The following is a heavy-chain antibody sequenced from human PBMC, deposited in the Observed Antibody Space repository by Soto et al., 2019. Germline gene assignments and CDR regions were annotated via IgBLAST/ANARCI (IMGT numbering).Heavy chain of an antibody. J-gene: IGHJ5*02. Sequence: QVQLQESGPGLVKPSETLSLTCTVSGGSLSPYYWSWVRQPPGKGLEWIGFIWFSGTSTYNPSLRGRVTMSVDTSNNQLPLEMNSVTAADTAVYYCARESSGNHNHNWFDPWGLGTLVTVSA. CDR3: ARESSGNHNHNWFDP. D-gene: IGHD1-20*01. CDR1: GGSLSPYY. CDR2: IWFSGTS. V-gene: IGHV4-59*01.